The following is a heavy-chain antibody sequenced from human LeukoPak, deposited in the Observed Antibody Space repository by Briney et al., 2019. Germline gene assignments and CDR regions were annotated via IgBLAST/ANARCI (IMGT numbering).Heavy chain of an antibody. J-gene: IGHJ4*02. Sequence: PGGSLRLSCAASGFTFSSYSMNWVRPAPGKGLEWVSSISSSSRYIYYADSVKGRITISRDNAKISLYLQMDSRRAERTALYYCARVGYSSGWYLYYFDYWGQGTLVTVSS. D-gene: IGHD6-19*01. CDR2: ISSSSRYI. CDR3: ARVGYSSGWYLYYFDY. CDR1: GFTFSSYS. V-gene: IGHV3-21*04.